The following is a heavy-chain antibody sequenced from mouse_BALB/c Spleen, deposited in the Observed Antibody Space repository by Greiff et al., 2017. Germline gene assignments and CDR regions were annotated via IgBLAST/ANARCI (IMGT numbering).Heavy chain of an antibody. CDR3: ARGYGYWYFVV. Sequence: QVQLQQSGAELVRPGVSVKISCKGSGYTFTDYAMHWVKQSHAKSLEWIGVISTYYGDASYNQKFKGKATMTVDKSSSTAYMELARLTSEDSAIYYCARGYGYWYFVVWGAGTTVTVSS. J-gene: IGHJ1*01. CDR2: ISTYYGDA. CDR1: GYTFTDYA. D-gene: IGHD1-1*01. V-gene: IGHV1S137*01.